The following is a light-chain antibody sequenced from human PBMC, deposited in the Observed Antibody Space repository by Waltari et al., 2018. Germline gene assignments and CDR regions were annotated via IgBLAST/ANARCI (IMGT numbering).Light chain of an antibody. CDR3: QQFYSTPYT. CDR2: WAS. Sequence: DIVMTQSPDSLPVSLGARATINCKSCQSVLYRSNNLNYLAWYQQKPGQPPKLLIYWASTRESGVPDRFSGSGSGTDFTLTISSLQAEDVAVYYCQQFYSTPYTFGQGTKLEIK. J-gene: IGKJ2*01. V-gene: IGKV4-1*01. CDR1: QSVLYRSNNLNY.